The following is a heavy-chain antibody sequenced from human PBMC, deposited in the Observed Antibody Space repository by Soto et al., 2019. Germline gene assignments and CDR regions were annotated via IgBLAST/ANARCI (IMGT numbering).Heavy chain of an antibody. CDR1: GFTFDASI. CDR3: AGSPFSWPPYYFDY. Sequence: GGSLGLSWAASGFTFDASIMRGVPQALGKGLEWVSSISSTSSYIYYADSLKGRFTISRDNAKNSLYLQMNSLRAEDTAVYYCAGSPFSWPPYYFDYWGRGTLVTVSS. V-gene: IGHV3-21*01. CDR2: ISSTSSYI. D-gene: IGHD6-13*01. J-gene: IGHJ4*02.